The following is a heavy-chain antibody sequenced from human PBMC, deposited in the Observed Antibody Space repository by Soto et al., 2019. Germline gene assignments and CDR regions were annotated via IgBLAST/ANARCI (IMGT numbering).Heavy chain of an antibody. J-gene: IGHJ4*02. CDR1: GVNFSGYA. V-gene: IGHV3-30-3*01. D-gene: IGHD1-26*01. CDR2: ISSDVNYK. Sequence: GGSLRLSCGAAGVNFSGYALHWVRQAPGKGLDWVAVISSDVNYKYYADSVKGRFTISRDNSKNTLYLQMNSLRAEDTAVYYCASQKQRGVSLSAFWGQGTPVTVSS. CDR3: ASQKQRGVSLSAF.